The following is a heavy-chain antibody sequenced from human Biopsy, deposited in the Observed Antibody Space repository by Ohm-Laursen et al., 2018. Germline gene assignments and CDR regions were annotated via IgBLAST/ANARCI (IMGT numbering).Heavy chain of an antibody. Sequence: GTLFLTCAVYGESFSGYYWTWIRQPPGKGLEWIGSIFYRGSTHYKPSLRSRVNISVDTSKNQFSLKLNSVTAADTAVYYCARDYDTSGYYYVSWGQGTLVTVSS. CDR3: ARDYDTSGYYYVS. CDR1: GESFSGYY. V-gene: IGHV4-34*12. D-gene: IGHD3-22*01. J-gene: IGHJ5*02. CDR2: IFYRGST.